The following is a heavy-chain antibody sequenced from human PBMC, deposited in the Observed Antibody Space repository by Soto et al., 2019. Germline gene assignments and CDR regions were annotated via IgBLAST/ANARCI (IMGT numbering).Heavy chain of an antibody. Sequence: QVQLVQSGAEVRKPGTSVRVSCKPSGYTFSSYGISWVRQAPGQGLEWMGWIRPDSGNTDYAQKFEGRVTMTADTPTSTAYMELRSLRSDDTAVYYCARDRSTRDYWGQGTLVTVSS. CDR2: IRPDSGNT. V-gene: IGHV1-18*01. CDR1: GYTFSSYG. CDR3: ARDRSTRDY. J-gene: IGHJ4*02.